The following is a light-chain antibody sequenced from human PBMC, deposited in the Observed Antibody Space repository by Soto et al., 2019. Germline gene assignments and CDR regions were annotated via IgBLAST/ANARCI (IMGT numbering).Light chain of an antibody. CDR2: ATS. CDR1: HRVSSY. V-gene: IGKV3-15*01. Sequence: EIVMTQSPATLSVSPGERTTLSCRASHRVSSYLAWYQQKPGQAPRLLIYATSTRATGVPARFSGSGSGTEFTLTISSLQSEDFAVYYCQQYNNWPLTFGGGTKVEIK. CDR3: QQYNNWPLT. J-gene: IGKJ4*01.